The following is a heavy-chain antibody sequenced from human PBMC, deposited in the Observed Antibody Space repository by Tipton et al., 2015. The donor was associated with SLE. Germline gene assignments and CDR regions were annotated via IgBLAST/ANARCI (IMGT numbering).Heavy chain of an antibody. CDR2: IRYDGSNK. CDR3: VRVVGATKFDY. Sequence: RSLRLSCAASGFTFSTYGMHWVRQAAGKGLEWVAFIRYDGSNKYYADSVKGRFTTSRDNAKNTLYLQMNSLRAEDTAVYYCVRVVGATKFDYWGQGTLVTVSS. D-gene: IGHD3-10*01. CDR1: GFTFSTYG. J-gene: IGHJ4*02. V-gene: IGHV3-33*01.